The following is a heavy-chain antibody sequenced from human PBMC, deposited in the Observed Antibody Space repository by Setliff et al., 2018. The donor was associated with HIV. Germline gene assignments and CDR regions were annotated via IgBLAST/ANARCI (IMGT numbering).Heavy chain of an antibody. D-gene: IGHD3-16*01. Sequence: SETLSLTCTVSGGFISGYYWNWIRQPPGKGLEWIGYISHSGSTIYSPSLKSRVTISVDTSKNQFSLRLNSVTAADTAVYYCARRTIWGDAFDIWGQGTMVTVSS. CDR1: GGFISGYY. J-gene: IGHJ3*02. CDR2: ISHSGST. V-gene: IGHV4-59*08. CDR3: ARRTIWGDAFDI.